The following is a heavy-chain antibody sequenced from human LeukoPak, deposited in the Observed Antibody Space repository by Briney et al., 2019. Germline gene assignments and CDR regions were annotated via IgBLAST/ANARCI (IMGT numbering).Heavy chain of an antibody. D-gene: IGHD5-18*01. V-gene: IGHV3-21*01. CDR1: GFTFSSYS. J-gene: IGHJ3*02. CDR2: ISSSSSYI. Sequence: GGSLRLSCAASGFTFSSYSMNWVRQAPGKGLEWVSSISSSSSYIYYADSVKGRFTISRDNAKNSLYLQMNSLRAEDTAVYYCARGGQLWSYDAFDIWGQGTMVTVSS. CDR3: ARGGQLWSYDAFDI.